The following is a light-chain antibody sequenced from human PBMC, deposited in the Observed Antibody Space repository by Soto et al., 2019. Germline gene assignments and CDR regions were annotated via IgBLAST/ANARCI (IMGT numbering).Light chain of an antibody. V-gene: IGLV2-14*01. CDR2: EVS. Sequence: QCALTQPASVSGSPGQSITISCTGTSSDVGGYNYVSWYQQHPGKAPKLMIYEVSNRPSGVSNRFSGSKSGNTASLTISGLQAVDEADYYCTSYTSISLYVFGHGTKVTVL. CDR1: SSDVGGYNY. CDR3: TSYTSISLYV. J-gene: IGLJ1*01.